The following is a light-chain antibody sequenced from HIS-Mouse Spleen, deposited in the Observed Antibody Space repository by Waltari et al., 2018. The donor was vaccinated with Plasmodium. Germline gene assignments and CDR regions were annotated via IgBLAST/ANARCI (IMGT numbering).Light chain of an antibody. CDR2: AAS. Sequence: ASVGDRVTITCRASQSISSYLNWYQQKPGKAPKLLIYAASSLQSGVPSRFSGSGSGTDFTLTISCLQPEDFATYYCQQSYSTPRTFGQGTKVEIK. CDR3: QQSYSTPRT. CDR1: QSISSY. J-gene: IGKJ1*01. V-gene: IGKV1-39*01.